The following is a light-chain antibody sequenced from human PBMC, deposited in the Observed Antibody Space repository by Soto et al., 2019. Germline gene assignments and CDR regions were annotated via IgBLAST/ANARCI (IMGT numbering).Light chain of an antibody. Sequence: EIVITQSPATFSVSPGERATLSCRASQSVSSNLALYQQKPGQAPRLLIYGASTWATGIPARFSGSGSGTEFTLTISSLQSEDFAVYYCQQYNNWPGWTFGQGTKVDIK. CDR2: GAS. CDR3: QQYNNWPGWT. V-gene: IGKV3-15*01. CDR1: QSVSSN. J-gene: IGKJ1*01.